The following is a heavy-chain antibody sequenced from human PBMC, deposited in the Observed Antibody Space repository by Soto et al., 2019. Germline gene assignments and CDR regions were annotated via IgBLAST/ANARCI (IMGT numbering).Heavy chain of an antibody. CDR2: INNDGSIT. CDR3: ASSYGVSGSSKAFDI. CDR1: GFTFSGYW. D-gene: IGHD3-10*01. J-gene: IGHJ3*02. V-gene: IGHV3-74*01. Sequence: EVQLVESGGGLVQPGGSLRLSCAASGFTFSGYWMHWVRQAPGKGLVWVSRINNDGSITTYADSVKGLFTISRDNAKKTLYLQMNSLRAEDMAVYYCASSYGVSGSSKAFDIWGQGTMVTVSS.